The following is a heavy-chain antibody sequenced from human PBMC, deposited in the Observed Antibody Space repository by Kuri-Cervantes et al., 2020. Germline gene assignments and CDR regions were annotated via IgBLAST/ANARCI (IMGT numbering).Heavy chain of an antibody. V-gene: IGHV1-8*01. Sequence: ASVKVSCKASGYTFTSYDINWVRQATGQGLEWMRWMNPNSGNTGYAQKFQGRVTMTRNTSISTAYMELSSLRSEDTAVYYCAKAAGVTTGYYFDYWGQGTLVTVSS. D-gene: IGHD6-13*01. CDR2: MNPNSGNT. CDR3: AKAAGVTTGYYFDY. CDR1: GYTFTSYD. J-gene: IGHJ4*02.